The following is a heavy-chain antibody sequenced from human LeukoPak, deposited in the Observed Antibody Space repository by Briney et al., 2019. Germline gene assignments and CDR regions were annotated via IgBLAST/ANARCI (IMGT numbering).Heavy chain of an antibody. CDR2: ISDEGSKK. CDR3: AKVTYGSGTYGAFDS. CDR1: GFTFSSYS. D-gene: IGHD3-10*01. V-gene: IGHV3-30*18. Sequence: GGSLRLSCAASGFTFSSYSMNWARQAPGKGLEWVAVISDEGSKKYHADSVKGRFTISRDNSKNTLYLQMNSLRAEDTAIYYCAKVTYGSGTYGAFDSWGQGTLVTVSS. J-gene: IGHJ4*02.